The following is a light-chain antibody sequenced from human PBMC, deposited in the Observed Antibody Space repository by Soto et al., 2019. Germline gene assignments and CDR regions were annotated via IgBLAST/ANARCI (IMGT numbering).Light chain of an antibody. V-gene: IGLV1-47*01. CDR1: WSNIGNHN. J-gene: IGLJ2*01. CDR3: AAWDDSLSGMV. CDR2: RNN. Sequence: QPVLTQPPSASGTPGQRVTISCSGSWSNIGNHNVDWFQQLPGTAPRLLIYRNNLRPSGVPDRFSVSKSGTSASLAISGLRSDDEADYYCAAWDDSLSGMVFGGGTKLTVL.